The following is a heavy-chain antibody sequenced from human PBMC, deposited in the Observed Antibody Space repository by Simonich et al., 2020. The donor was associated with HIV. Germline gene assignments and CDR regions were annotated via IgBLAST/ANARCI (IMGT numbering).Heavy chain of an antibody. CDR1: GGSSSGYY. V-gene: IGHV4-34*01. J-gene: IGHJ4*02. Sequence: QVQLQQWGAGLLKPSETLSLNCAGYGGSSSGYYWRWIRQPPGKGLEWIGEITHSGSTNSNPSLKSRVTISVDTSKNQFSLKLSSVTAADTAVYYCARGFYQRLYYFDYWGQGTLVTVSS. CDR2: ITHSGST. D-gene: IGHD2-2*01. CDR3: ARGFYQRLYYFDY.